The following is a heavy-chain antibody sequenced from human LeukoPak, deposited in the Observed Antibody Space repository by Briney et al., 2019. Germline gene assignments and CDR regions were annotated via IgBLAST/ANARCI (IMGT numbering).Heavy chain of an antibody. CDR3: AKPITPHSSGLKGDYFDY. V-gene: IGHV3-23*01. CDR1: GFTFSDYY. J-gene: IGHJ4*02. D-gene: IGHD6-19*01. Sequence: GGSLRLSCAASGFTFSDYYMSWIRQAPGKGLEWVSAISGSGGSTYYADSVKGRFTISRDNSKNTLYLQMNSLRAEDTAVYYCAKPITPHSSGLKGDYFDYWGQGTLVTVSS. CDR2: ISGSGGST.